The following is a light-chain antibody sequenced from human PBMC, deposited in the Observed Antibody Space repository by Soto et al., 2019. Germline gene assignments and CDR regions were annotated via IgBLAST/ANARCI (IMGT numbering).Light chain of an antibody. J-gene: IGKJ4*01. CDR2: AAS. CDR1: QSITNS. V-gene: IGKV1-5*01. Sequence: DIQLTQSPSSLSASLGDRVTITCRANQSITNSLNWYQKKHGKAPNLLIYAASNLQSGVPSRFSGSGSGTDFTLTISSLQPDDFATYYCQQYESYSPLTFGGGTKVDI. CDR3: QQYESYSPLT.